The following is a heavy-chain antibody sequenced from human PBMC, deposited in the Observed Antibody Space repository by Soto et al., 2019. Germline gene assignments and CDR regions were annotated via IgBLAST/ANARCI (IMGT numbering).Heavy chain of an antibody. CDR1: GYSFTSYW. J-gene: IGHJ3*02. CDR3: ARPSLPSYGSGSYYNVMDAFDI. V-gene: IGHV5-51*01. D-gene: IGHD3-10*01. CDR2: IYPGDSDT. Sequence: PGESLKISCKGSGYSFTSYWIGWVRQMPGKGLEWMGIIYPGDSDTRYSPSFQGQVTISADKSISTAYLQWSSLKASDTAMYYCARPSLPSYGSGSYYNVMDAFDIWGQGTMVTVSS.